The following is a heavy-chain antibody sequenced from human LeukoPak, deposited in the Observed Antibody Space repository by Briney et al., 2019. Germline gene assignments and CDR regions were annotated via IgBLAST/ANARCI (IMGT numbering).Heavy chain of an antibody. CDR2: ISWNSGSI. D-gene: IGHD3-22*01. CDR3: AKDMYDSSGYPHYFDY. Sequence: XLXXXCAASGFTFYDYAMHWVRQAPGKGLEWVSGISWNSGSIVYADSVKGRFTISRDNAKNSLYLQMNSLRAEDTALYYCAKDMYDSSGYPHYFDYWGQGTLVTVSS. CDR1: GFTFYDYA. V-gene: IGHV3-9*01. J-gene: IGHJ4*02.